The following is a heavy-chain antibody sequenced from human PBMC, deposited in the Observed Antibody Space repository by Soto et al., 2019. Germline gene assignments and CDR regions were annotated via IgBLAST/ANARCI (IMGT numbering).Heavy chain of an antibody. D-gene: IGHD6-13*01. CDR3: TRDASRDSSARGWFDP. Sequence: PGGSLRLSCAASEFSFRSYWMTWVRQAPGKGLEWVALINEDGSQKYYVGSVKGRFIISRDNAKDSVYMQMDSLRAGDTAVYYCTRDASRDSSARGWFDPWGPGTLVTVSS. J-gene: IGHJ5*02. V-gene: IGHV3-7*01. CDR1: EFSFRSYW. CDR2: INEDGSQK.